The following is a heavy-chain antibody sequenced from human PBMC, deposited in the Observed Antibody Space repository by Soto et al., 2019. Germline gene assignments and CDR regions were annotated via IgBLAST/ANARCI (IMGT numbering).Heavy chain of an antibody. Sequence: QITLKESGPTLVKPTQTLTLTCTFSGFSLSTSGVGVGWIRQPPGKALEWLALIYWDDDKRYSPSLKSRLTIPKDTSKNQVVLTMTNMDPVDTATYCCAHRQGWRLFDYWGQGTLVTVSS. CDR1: GFSLSTSGVG. V-gene: IGHV2-5*02. D-gene: IGHD6-25*01. CDR3: AHRQGWRLFDY. CDR2: IYWDDDK. J-gene: IGHJ4*02.